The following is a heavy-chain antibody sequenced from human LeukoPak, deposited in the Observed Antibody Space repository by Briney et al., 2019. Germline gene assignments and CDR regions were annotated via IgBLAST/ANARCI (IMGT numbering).Heavy chain of an antibody. CDR2: ISTYNGNT. Sequence: ASVKVSCKTSGYTFTSYAISWVRQAPGQGLEWMGWISTYNGNTNYAQKLQGRVTMTTDTSTSTAYLELRSLRSDDTAVYYCARDLDGDSNSWGRGTLVTVSS. CDR1: GYTFTSYA. J-gene: IGHJ5*02. V-gene: IGHV1-18*04. CDR3: ARDLDGDSNS. D-gene: IGHD4-17*01.